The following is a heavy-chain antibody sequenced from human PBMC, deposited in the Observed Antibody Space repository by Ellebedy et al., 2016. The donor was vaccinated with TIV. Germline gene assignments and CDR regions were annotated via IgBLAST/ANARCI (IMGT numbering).Heavy chain of an antibody. J-gene: IGHJ4*02. V-gene: IGHV3-21*06. D-gene: IGHD3-22*01. CDR3: TRDSIDYYDDVSYHYFAS. Sequence: GESLKISCAASGFSFSDHSMSWVRQAPGRGLEVVSSISSLSSFSQYGDSLKGRFPVARDIANNSLYLQMNSLRTDDTAVYYCTRDSIDYYDDVSYHYFASWGQGTLVTVSS. CDR2: ISSLSSFS. CDR1: GFSFSDHS.